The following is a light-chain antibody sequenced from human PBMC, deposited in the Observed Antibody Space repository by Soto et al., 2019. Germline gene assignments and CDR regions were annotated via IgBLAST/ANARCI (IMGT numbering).Light chain of an antibody. Sequence: QSVLTQPPSASGTPGQRVTISCSGSSSNIGSNTVNWYQQLPGTAPKLLIYRNNQRPSGVPDRYSGSKSGTSASLGISGLQSEDEADYSCAAWHDSLNGYVFGTGTKLTVL. CDR2: RNN. CDR3: AAWHDSLNGYV. J-gene: IGLJ1*01. CDR1: SSNIGSNT. V-gene: IGLV1-44*01.